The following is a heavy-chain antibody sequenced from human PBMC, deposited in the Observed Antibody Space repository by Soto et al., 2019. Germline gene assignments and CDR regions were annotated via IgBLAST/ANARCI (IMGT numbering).Heavy chain of an antibody. CDR3: AREKGRIAVAGTRGYFDY. CDR1: GFTFSDYY. Sequence: GGSLRLSCAASGFTFSDYYMSWIRQAPGKGLEWVSYISSSGSTIYYADSVKGRFTISRDNAKNSLYLQMNSLRAEDTAVYYCAREKGRIAVAGTRGYFDYWGQGTLVTVSS. J-gene: IGHJ4*02. V-gene: IGHV3-11*01. D-gene: IGHD6-19*01. CDR2: ISSSGSTI.